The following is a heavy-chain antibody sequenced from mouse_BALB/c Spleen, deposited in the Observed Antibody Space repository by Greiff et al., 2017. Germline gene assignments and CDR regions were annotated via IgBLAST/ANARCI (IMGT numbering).Heavy chain of an antibody. CDR3: ARGDGMDY. V-gene: IGHV1S56*01. Sequence: QVQLKESGPELVKPGASVRISCKASGYTFTSYYIHWVKQRPGQGLEWIGWIYPGNVNTKYNEKFKGKATLTADKSSSTAYMQLSSLTSEDSAVYFCARGDGMDYWGQGTSVTVSS. CDR1: GYTFTSYY. CDR2: IYPGNVNT. J-gene: IGHJ4*01.